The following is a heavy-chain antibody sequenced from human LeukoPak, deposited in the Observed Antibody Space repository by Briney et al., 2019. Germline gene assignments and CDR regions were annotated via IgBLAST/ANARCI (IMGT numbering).Heavy chain of an antibody. CDR2: ISAYNGNT. CDR3: ARYGPVVVAATKYNWFDP. V-gene: IGHV1-18*01. CDR1: GYTFTSYG. D-gene: IGHD2-15*01. J-gene: IGHJ5*02. Sequence: GASVKVSCKASGYTFTSYGISWVRQAPGQGLEWMGWISAYNGNTNYAQKLQGRVTMTTDTSTSTAYMELRSLRSDDTAVYYCARYGPVVVAATKYNWFDPWGQGTLVTVSS.